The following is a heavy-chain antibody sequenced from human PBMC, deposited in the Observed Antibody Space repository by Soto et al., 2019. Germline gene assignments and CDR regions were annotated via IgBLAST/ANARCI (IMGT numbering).Heavy chain of an antibody. Sequence: QVQLRESGPGLVKPSQTLSLTCTVSGGSINSGGYYWNWLRQHPGKGLEWIGYMYYSGSTYYNPFLRSRVIISADTSDNHFSLKLGSVTAADTAVYFCARGYSQSGYSSSWVFDYWGQGTLVNVSS. V-gene: IGHV4-31*03. CDR1: GGSINSGGYY. CDR3: ARGYSQSGYSSSWVFDY. CDR2: MYYSGST. J-gene: IGHJ4*02. D-gene: IGHD6-13*01.